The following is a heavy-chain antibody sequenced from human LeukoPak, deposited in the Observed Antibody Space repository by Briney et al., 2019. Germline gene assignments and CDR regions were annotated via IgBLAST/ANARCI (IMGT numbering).Heavy chain of an antibody. CDR1: GGSVSSGSYY. Sequence: SETLSLTCTVSGGSVSSGSYYWSWIRQPPGKGLEWIGYIYYSGSTNYNPSLKSRVTISVDTSKNQFSLKLSSVTAADTAVYYCARGLYSSGWSHWFDPWGQGTLVTVSP. CDR2: IYYSGST. D-gene: IGHD6-19*01. V-gene: IGHV4-61*01. CDR3: ARGLYSSGWSHWFDP. J-gene: IGHJ5*02.